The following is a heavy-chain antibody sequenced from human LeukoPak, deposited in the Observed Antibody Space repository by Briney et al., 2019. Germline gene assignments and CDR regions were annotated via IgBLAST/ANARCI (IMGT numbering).Heavy chain of an antibody. J-gene: IGHJ4*02. CDR3: AREALWFGESPHYFDY. CDR1: GFTFSSYS. D-gene: IGHD3-10*01. V-gene: IGHV3-21*01. Sequence: PGRSLRLSCAASGFTFSSYSMNWVRQAPGKGLEWVSSISSSSSYIYYADSVKGRFTISRDNAKNSLYLQMNSLRAEDTAVYYCAREALWFGESPHYFDYWGQGTLVTVSS. CDR2: ISSSSSYI.